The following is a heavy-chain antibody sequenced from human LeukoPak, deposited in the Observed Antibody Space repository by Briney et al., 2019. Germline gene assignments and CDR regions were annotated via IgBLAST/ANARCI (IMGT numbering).Heavy chain of an antibody. D-gene: IGHD2-2*01. J-gene: IGHJ5*02. CDR3: AREGACSSTSCLNWFDP. CDR2: INHSGST. V-gene: IGHV4-34*01. Sequence: SETLSLTCAVYGGSFSGYYWSWIRQPPGKGLEWIGEINHSGSTNYNPSLKGRVTISVDTSKNQFSLKLSSVTAADTAVYYCAREGACSSTSCLNWFDPWDQGTLVTVSS. CDR1: GGSFSGYY.